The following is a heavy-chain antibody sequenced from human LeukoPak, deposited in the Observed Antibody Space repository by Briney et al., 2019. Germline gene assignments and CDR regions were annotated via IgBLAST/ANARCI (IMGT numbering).Heavy chain of an antibody. CDR1: GGSISSYY. V-gene: IGHV4-59*08. J-gene: IGHJ4*02. Sequence: SETLSLTCTVSGGSISSYYWSWIRRPPRKGLEWIGDIYNSGSTNYNPSLRSRVTISIDTSKNQFSLKLNSMTAADTAVYYCARLSGSPWYWGQGTLVTVSS. D-gene: IGHD3-10*01. CDR2: IYNSGST. CDR3: ARLSGSPWY.